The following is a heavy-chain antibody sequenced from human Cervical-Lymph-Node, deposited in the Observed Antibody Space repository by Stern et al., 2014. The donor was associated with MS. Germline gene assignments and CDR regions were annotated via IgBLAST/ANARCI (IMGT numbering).Heavy chain of an antibody. CDR1: RGTFSKFP. J-gene: IGHJ5*02. CDR3: ALSSETSDRWYSLGYDL. CDR2: IFPVCGTP. Sequence: VQLVESGAEVTKPGSSVKVSCKASRGTFSKFPSSWVRQAPGQGLEWMRWIFPVCGTPAYAQEFRGRVTITADVSTSTVYMELSSLRSDDTAVYYCALSSETSDRWYSLGYDLWGQGTLVTVSS. D-gene: IGHD6-13*01. V-gene: IGHV1-69*01.